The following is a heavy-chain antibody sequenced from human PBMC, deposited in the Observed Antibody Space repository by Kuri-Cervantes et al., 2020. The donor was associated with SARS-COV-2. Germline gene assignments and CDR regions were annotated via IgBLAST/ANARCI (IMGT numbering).Heavy chain of an antibody. CDR2: ISYDGSNK. CDR3: AREDSSGWSVGYFDL. D-gene: IGHD6-19*01. V-gene: IGHV3-30*03. J-gene: IGHJ2*01. Sequence: GESLKISCAASGFTFSDYYMNWVRQAPGKGLEWVAVISYDGSNKYYADSVKGRFTISRDNSKNTLYLQMNSLRAEDTAVYYCAREDSSGWSVGYFDLWGRGPVVTVSS. CDR1: GFTFSDYY.